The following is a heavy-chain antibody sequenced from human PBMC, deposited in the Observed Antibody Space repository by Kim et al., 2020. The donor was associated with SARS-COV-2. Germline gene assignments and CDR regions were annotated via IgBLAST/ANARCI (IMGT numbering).Heavy chain of an antibody. Sequence: GGSLRLSCAASGFTFSSYAMSWVRQAPGKGLEWVSGISGSGGSTYYADSVKGRFTISRDNSRNTLYLQMISLRAEDTAVYYCAKTVGRAPLAFVNWGQGTLVTVSS. CDR3: AKTVGRAPLAFVN. J-gene: IGHJ4*02. D-gene: IGHD4-17*01. CDR1: GFTFSSYA. CDR2: ISGSGGST. V-gene: IGHV3-23*01.